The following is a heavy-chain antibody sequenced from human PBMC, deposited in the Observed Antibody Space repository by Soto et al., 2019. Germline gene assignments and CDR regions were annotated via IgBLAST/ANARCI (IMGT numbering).Heavy chain of an antibody. CDR1: GYTFTSYD. CDR3: ARGYCSGGSCRQPTLYYYYSYMDI. D-gene: IGHD2-15*01. CDR2: MNPNSGNT. J-gene: IGHJ6*03. V-gene: IGHV1-8*01. Sequence: ASVKVSCKASGYTFTSYDINWVRQATGQGLEWMGWMNPNSGNTGYAQKFQGRVTMTRNTSISTAYMELSSLRSEDTAVYYCARGYCSGGSCRQPTLYYYYSYMDIWGKETTVTISS.